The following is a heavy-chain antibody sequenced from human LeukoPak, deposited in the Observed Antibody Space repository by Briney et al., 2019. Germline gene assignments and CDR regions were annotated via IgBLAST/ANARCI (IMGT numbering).Heavy chain of an antibody. V-gene: IGHV4-4*07. CDR3: ARLVRIGIAAAGTRKFDP. CDR1: GGSISSYY. Sequence: SETLSLTCTVSGGSISSYYWSWIRQPAGKGLEWIGRNYTSGSTNYNPSLKSRVTMSVDTSKNQFSLKLSSVTAADTAVYYCARLVRIGIAAAGTRKFDPWGQGTLVTVSS. CDR2: NYTSGST. J-gene: IGHJ5*02. D-gene: IGHD6-13*01.